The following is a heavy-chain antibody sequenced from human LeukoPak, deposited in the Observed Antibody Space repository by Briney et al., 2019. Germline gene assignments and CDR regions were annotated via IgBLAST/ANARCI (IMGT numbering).Heavy chain of an antibody. V-gene: IGHV4-59*01. CDR1: GGSIRNYY. Sequence: SETLSLTCAVSGGSIRNYYWSWNRQPPGRGLEWIGYIYYSGSTNYNPSLKSRATISVDTSKNQFSLKLSSLTAADTAVYYCARADGYGDHADPWGQGTLVTVSS. CDR2: IYYSGST. D-gene: IGHD4-17*01. J-gene: IGHJ5*02. CDR3: ARADGYGDHADP.